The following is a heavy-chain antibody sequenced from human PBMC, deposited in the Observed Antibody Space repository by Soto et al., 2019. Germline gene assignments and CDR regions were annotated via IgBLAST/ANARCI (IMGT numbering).Heavy chain of an antibody. CDR1: GFSLSTSGVG. CDR2: IYWDDDK. CDR3: AHVYGGYDNFDY. D-gene: IGHD5-12*01. Sequence: QITLKASGPTLVKPTQTLTLTCTFSGFSLSTSGVGVGWIRQPPGKALEWLALIYWDDDKRYSPSLKSRLTITKDTTKNQVVLTMTNMDPVDTATYYCAHVYGGYDNFDYWGQGTLVTVSS. V-gene: IGHV2-5*02. J-gene: IGHJ4*02.